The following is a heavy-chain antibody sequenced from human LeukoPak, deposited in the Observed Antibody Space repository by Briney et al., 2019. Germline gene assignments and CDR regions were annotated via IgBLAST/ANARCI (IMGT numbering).Heavy chain of an antibody. D-gene: IGHD3-16*02. CDR3: ARTYYDYVWGSYRPRYYFDY. CDR2: INHSGST. V-gene: IGHV4-34*01. J-gene: IGHJ4*02. Sequence: SETLSLTCAVYGGSFSGYYWSWIRQPPGKGLEWIGEINHSGSTNYNPSLKSRVTISVDTSKNQFSLKLSSVTAADTAVYYCARTYYDYVWGSYRPRYYFDYWGQGALVTVSS. CDR1: GGSFSGYY.